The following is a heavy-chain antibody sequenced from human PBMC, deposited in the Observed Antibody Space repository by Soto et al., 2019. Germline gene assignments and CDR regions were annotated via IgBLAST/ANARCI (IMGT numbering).Heavy chain of an antibody. Sequence: EVQLVESGGGLVQPGGSLRLSCAASGFTFSPYAMNWVRQAPGKGLEWVSYISGSSSAIYYADSVKGRFTISRDNAKKSLYLQMNNLRAEDMAVYYCAREYCSGGGCYYYFDFWGQGTLVTVSS. CDR3: AREYCSGGGCYYYFDF. V-gene: IGHV3-48*01. D-gene: IGHD2-15*01. CDR1: GFTFSPYA. J-gene: IGHJ4*02. CDR2: ISGSSSAI.